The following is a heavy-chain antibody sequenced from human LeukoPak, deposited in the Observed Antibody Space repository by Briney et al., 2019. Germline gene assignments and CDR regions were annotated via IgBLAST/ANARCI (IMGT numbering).Heavy chain of an antibody. V-gene: IGHV1-3*01. D-gene: IGHD6-13*01. CDR2: INAGHGNT. Sequence: ASVKVSCKASGYTFTSYAIQWVRQAPGQRLEWMGWINAGHGNTKYSQKFQGRVTITRDTSASTAYMELSSLRSEDTAVYYCARDRLGPDSSSWYAADYWGQGTLVTVSS. J-gene: IGHJ4*02. CDR1: GYTFTSYA. CDR3: ARDRLGPDSSSWYAADY.